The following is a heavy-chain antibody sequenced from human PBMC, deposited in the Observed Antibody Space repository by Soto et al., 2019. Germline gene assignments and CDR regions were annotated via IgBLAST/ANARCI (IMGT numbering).Heavy chain of an antibody. Sequence: VASVKVSCKASGYTFTSYAMHWVRQAPGQRLEWMGWINAGNGNTKYSQKFQGRVTITRDTSASTAYMEVSSLRSEDTTVYYCARGDYYDIHDFWVQGSLVDVPA. CDR3: ARGDYYDIHDF. V-gene: IGHV1-3*01. J-gene: IGHJ4*02. CDR1: GYTFTSYA. D-gene: IGHD3-22*01. CDR2: INAGNGNT.